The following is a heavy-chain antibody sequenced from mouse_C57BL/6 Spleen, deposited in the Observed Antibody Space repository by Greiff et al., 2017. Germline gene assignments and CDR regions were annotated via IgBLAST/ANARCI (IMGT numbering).Heavy chain of an antibody. CDR2: ISGGGGNT. CDR3: ASTYSNPYYYAMDY. CDR1: GFTFSSYT. V-gene: IGHV5-9*01. Sequence: EVQGVESGGGLVKPGGSLKLSCAASGFTFSSYTMSWVRQTPEKRLEWVATISGGGGNTYYPDSVKGRFTISRDNAKNTLYLQMSSLRSEDTALYYCASTYSNPYYYAMDYWGQGTSVTVSS. D-gene: IGHD2-5*01. J-gene: IGHJ4*01.